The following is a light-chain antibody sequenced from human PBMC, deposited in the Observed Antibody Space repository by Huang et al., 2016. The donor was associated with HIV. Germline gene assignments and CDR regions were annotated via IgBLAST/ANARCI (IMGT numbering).Light chain of an antibody. CDR3: QQSYTSPYT. J-gene: IGKJ2*01. CDR1: QSIITY. CDR2: GAS. Sequence: DVQMTQSPSSLSASVGDRITITWRASQSIITYLNWYQQHPGKAPKLLIYGASSLLGGVPSRFSGSVSGTDFTLTISSLQPEDFATYYCQQSYTSPYTFGQGTKLEI. V-gene: IGKV1-39*01.